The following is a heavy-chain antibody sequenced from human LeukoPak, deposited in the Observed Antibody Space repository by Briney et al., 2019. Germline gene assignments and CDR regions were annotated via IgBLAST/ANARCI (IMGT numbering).Heavy chain of an antibody. CDR2: INPSGGST. CDR1: GYTFTSYY. CDR3: ARDNSVQDTAWWFDP. J-gene: IGHJ5*02. V-gene: IGHV1-46*01. Sequence: ASVKVSCKASGYTFTSYYMHWVRQAPGQGLEWMGIINPSGGSTSYAQKFQGRVTMTRDMSTSTDYMELSSLRSEDTAVYYCARDNSVQDTAWWFDPWGQGTLVTVSS. D-gene: IGHD2-21*02.